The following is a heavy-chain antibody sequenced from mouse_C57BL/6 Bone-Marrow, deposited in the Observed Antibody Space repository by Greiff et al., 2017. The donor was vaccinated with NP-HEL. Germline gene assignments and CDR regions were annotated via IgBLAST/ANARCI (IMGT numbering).Heavy chain of an antibody. D-gene: IGHD4-1*02. V-gene: IGHV4-1*01. CDR3: AREANWPYYFDY. CDR2: INPDSSTI. Sequence: EVHLVESGGGLVQPGGSLKLSCAASGIDFSRYWMSWVRRAPGKGLEWIGEINPDSSTINYAPSLQDKFIISRDNAKNTLYLQMSKVRSEDTALYYCAREANWPYYFDYWGQGTTLTVSS. CDR1: GIDFSRYW. J-gene: IGHJ2*01.